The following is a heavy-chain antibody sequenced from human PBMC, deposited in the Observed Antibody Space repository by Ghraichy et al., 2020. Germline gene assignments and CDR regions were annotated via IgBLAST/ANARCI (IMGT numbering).Heavy chain of an antibody. J-gene: IGHJ4*02. CDR1: GYTFTGYY. Sequence: ASVKVSCKASGYTFTGYYMHWVRQAPGQGLEWMGWINPNSGGTNYAQKFQGRVTMTRDTSISTAYMELSRLRSDDTAVYYCARGPVRYFDWLARPNFDYWGQGTLVTVSS. CDR3: ARGPVRYFDWLARPNFDY. CDR2: INPNSGGT. D-gene: IGHD3-9*01. V-gene: IGHV1-2*02.